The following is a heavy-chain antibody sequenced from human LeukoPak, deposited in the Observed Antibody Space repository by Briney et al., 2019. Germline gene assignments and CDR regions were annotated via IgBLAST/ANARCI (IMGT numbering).Heavy chain of an antibody. CDR2: INHSGST. CDR1: GGSFSGYY. V-gene: IGHV4-34*01. J-gene: IGHJ6*04. D-gene: IGHD2-2*01. Sequence: PSETLSLTCAVYGGSFSGYYWSWIRQPPGKGLEWIGEINHSGSTNYNPSLKSRVTLSVDTSKNQFSLKLSSVTAADTAVYYCARRGLVVPAAIGVDVWGKGTTVTISS. CDR3: ARRGLVVPAAIGVDV.